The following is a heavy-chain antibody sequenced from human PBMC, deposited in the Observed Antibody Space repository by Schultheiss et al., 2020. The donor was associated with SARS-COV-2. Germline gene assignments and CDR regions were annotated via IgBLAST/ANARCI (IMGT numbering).Heavy chain of an antibody. J-gene: IGHJ4*02. CDR2: INHSGST. V-gene: IGHV4-34*01. D-gene: IGHD6-6*01. Sequence: SETLSLTCAVYGGSFSGYYWSWIRQPPGKGLEWIGEINHSGSTNYNPSLKSRVTISVDTTKNQFSLKLSSVTAADTAVYYCARYSSSSGFEPASPFDYWGQGTLVTGSS. CDR1: GGSFSGYY. CDR3: ARYSSSSGFEPASPFDY.